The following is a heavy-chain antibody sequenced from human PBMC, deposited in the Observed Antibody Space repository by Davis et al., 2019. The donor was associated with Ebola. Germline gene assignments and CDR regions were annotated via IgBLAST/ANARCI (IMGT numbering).Heavy chain of an antibody. CDR2: IWDDGSNK. V-gene: IGHV3-30*02. CDR3: AKDTDTAMVGY. J-gene: IGHJ4*02. D-gene: IGHD5-18*01. Sequence: GESLKISCAASGFTLSGYDMNWVRQAPGKGLQWVAVIWDDGSNKYYADSVKGRFTISRDNSKNTLYLQMNSLRAEDTAVYYCAKDTDTAMVGYWGQGTLVTVSS. CDR1: GFTLSGYD.